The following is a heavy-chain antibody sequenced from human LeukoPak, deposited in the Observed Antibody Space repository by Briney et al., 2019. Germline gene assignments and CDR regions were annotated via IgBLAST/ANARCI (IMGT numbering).Heavy chain of an antibody. CDR3: ARVGGYSSSWYGYWFDP. CDR1: GGSISSYY. J-gene: IGHJ5*02. Sequence: PSETLSLTCTVSGGSISSYYWSWIRQPPGKGLEWIGYIYYSGSTNYNPSLKSRVTISVDTSKNQFSLKLSSVTAADTAVYYCARVGGYSSSWYGYWFDPWGQGTLVTVSS. V-gene: IGHV4-59*01. D-gene: IGHD6-13*01. CDR2: IYYSGST.